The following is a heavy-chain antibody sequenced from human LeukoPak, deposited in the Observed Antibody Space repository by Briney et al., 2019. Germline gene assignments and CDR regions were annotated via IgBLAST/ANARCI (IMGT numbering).Heavy chain of an antibody. J-gene: IGHJ4*02. CDR1: GYTFTSYT. D-gene: IGHD4-11*01. V-gene: IGHV1-69*02. Sequence: SXXVSCKASGYTFTSYTISWVRQAPGQGLEWMGRVIPILGIANYAQKFQGRVTITADKSTSTAYMELSSLRYEDTAVYYCARATTVTVVGGDYWGQGTLVTVSS. CDR2: VIPILGIA. CDR3: ARATTVTVVGGDY.